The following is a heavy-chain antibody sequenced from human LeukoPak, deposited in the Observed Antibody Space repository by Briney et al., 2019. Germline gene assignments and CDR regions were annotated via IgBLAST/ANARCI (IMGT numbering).Heavy chain of an antibody. CDR3: AREKWELLPLFDY. V-gene: IGHV4-61*02. Sequence: SPTLSLTCTVSGGSISSGSYYWSWIRQPAGKGLEWIGRIYTSGSTNYNPSLKSRVTISVDTSKNQFSLKLSSVTAADTAAYYCAREKWELLPLFDYWGQGTLVTVSS. CDR2: IYTSGST. D-gene: IGHD1-26*01. CDR1: GGSISSGSYY. J-gene: IGHJ4*02.